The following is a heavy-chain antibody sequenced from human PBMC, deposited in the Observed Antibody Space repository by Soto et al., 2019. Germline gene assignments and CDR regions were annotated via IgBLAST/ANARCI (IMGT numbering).Heavy chain of an antibody. CDR3: AREGVAPYYYYGMDV. CDR2: INAGNGNT. J-gene: IGHJ6*02. V-gene: IGHV1-3*01. D-gene: IGHD5-12*01. CDR1: GYMYTCCA. Sequence: GASVKVSCKACGYMYTCCARQWVRQATGHRLEWMGWINAGNGNTKYSQKFQGRVTITRDTSASTVHMEVRSLRSDDTAVYYCAREGVAPYYYYGMDVWGQGTPVTVSS.